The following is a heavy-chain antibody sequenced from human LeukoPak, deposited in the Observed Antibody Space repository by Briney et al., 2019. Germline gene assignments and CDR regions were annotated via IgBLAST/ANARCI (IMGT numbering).Heavy chain of an antibody. Sequence: KSSETLSLTCTVSGGSISRYYWSWIRQPAGQGLEWIGRIYTNADTKYNPSLKSRVTMSVDTSKNQLSLKVRSVTAADTAVYYCARAAAAAGGQYFDYWGQGTVVTVSS. J-gene: IGHJ4*02. CDR3: ARAAAAAGGQYFDY. CDR2: IYTNADT. CDR1: GGSISRYY. D-gene: IGHD6-13*01. V-gene: IGHV4-4*07.